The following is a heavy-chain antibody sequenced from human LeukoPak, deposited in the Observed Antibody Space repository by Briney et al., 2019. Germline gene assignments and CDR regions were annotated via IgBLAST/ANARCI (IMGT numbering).Heavy chain of an antibody. CDR2: IYPGASDT. CDR3: ARPRSVNWFDP. Sequence: GESLKISCKGSGYSFTSYWIGWVRQIPGKGLEWMGSIYPGASDTRYSPSFQGQVTISAEKSISTAYLQWSSLKASDTAMYYRARPRSVNWFDPWGQGTLVTVSS. CDR1: GYSFTSYW. V-gene: IGHV5-51*01. J-gene: IGHJ5*02.